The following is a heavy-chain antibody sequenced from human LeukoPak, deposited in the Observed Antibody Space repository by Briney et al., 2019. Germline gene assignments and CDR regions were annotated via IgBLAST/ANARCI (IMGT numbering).Heavy chain of an antibody. CDR3: ARTTAHWYLDL. J-gene: IGHJ2*01. CDR1: GGSISSYY. D-gene: IGHD2-21*02. V-gene: IGHV4-4*07. CDR2: IHSSVNT. Sequence: PSETLSLTCTVSGGSISSYYWSWIRIRQPAGKGLEWIGRIHSSVNTNYNPSLKGRVTMSVDTSKNQFSLSLTSVTAADTAVYYCARTTAHWYLDLWGRGTLVSVSS.